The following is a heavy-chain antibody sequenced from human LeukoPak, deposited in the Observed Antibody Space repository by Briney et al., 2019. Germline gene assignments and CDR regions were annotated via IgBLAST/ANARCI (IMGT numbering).Heavy chain of an antibody. D-gene: IGHD1-20*01. CDR2: ITSSSTYT. Sequence: GGSLRLSCAASGFSFSTYNMNWVRQAPGKGLEWVSSITSSSTYTFYADSVKGRFTISRDNARNSLYLQMNSLRAEDTAVYYCARDRTMYNWNQPSFDYWGQGTLVTVSS. CDR3: ARDRTMYNWNQPSFDY. J-gene: IGHJ4*02. V-gene: IGHV3-21*01. CDR1: GFSFSTYN.